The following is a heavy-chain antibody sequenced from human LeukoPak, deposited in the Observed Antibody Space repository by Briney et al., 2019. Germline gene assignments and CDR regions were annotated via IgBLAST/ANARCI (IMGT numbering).Heavy chain of an antibody. CDR1: SGSFSGYY. D-gene: IGHD3-9*01. CDR2: INHSGST. V-gene: IGHV4-34*01. CDR3: ARHRIRYFDWLLYFDY. Sequence: SETLSLTCAVYSGSFSGYYWSWIRQPPGKGLEWIGEINHSGSTNYNPSLKSRVTISVDTSKNQFSLKLSSVTAADTAVYYCARHRIRYFDWLLYFDYWGQGTLVTVSS. J-gene: IGHJ4*02.